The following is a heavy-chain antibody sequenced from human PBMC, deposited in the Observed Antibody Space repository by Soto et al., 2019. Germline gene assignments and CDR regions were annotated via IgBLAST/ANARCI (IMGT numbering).Heavy chain of an antibody. CDR3: ARIAMPARPRWYNWFDP. Sequence: QEQLVQSAAEVKKPGASVKVSCMTSGYTFNDYEINWVRQATAQGLEWIGWMNPNSGETGYAQRFQGRVTMTTSTSLSTAYLELSSLTSDDTAVYYCARIAMPARPRWYNWFDPWGQGTLVTVSS. D-gene: IGHD2-2*01. J-gene: IGHJ5*02. CDR1: GYTFNDYE. CDR2: MNPNSGET. V-gene: IGHV1-8*02.